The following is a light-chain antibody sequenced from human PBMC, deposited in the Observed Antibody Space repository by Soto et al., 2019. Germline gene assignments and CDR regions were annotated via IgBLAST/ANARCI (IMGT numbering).Light chain of an antibody. CDR3: QVWDSSDNHVV. V-gene: IGLV3-21*02. CDR1: KLGSES. J-gene: IGLJ3*02. CDR2: DDS. Sequence: SYELTQPPSVSVAPGQTARITCGGSKLGSESVHWYRQKPGQAPVLVVYDDSDRPSGIPERFSGSNSGHTATLTINRVEAGDEAEYYCQVWDSSDNHVVFGGGTKVTVL.